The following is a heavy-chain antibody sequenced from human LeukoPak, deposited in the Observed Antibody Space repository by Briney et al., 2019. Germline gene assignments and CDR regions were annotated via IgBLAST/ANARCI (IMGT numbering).Heavy chain of an antibody. Sequence: PGGSLRLSCAASGFTFSSYAMHWVRQAPGKGLEYVSAISSNGGSTYYANSVKGRFTISRDNSKNTLYLQMGSLGAEDMAVYYCATHDYGDYASDYWGQGTLVTVSS. D-gene: IGHD4-17*01. CDR2: ISSNGGST. CDR1: GFTFSSYA. V-gene: IGHV3-64*01. CDR3: ATHDYGDYASDY. J-gene: IGHJ4*02.